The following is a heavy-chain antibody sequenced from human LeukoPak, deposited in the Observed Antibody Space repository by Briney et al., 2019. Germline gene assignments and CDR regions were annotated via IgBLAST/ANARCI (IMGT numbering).Heavy chain of an antibody. V-gene: IGHV4-4*02. D-gene: IGHD3-10*01. J-gene: IGHJ4*02. CDR2: IYHTGST. Sequence: PSGTLSLTCAVSGGSISSSNWWSWVRQPPGKGLEWIGEIYHTGSTNYNPSLKIRVIISLDTSNAQFSLKLSSVTAADTAIYHCARHYVFVVGGSSFDFWGRGTLVTVSS. CDR1: GGSISSSNW. CDR3: ARHYVFVVGGSSFDF.